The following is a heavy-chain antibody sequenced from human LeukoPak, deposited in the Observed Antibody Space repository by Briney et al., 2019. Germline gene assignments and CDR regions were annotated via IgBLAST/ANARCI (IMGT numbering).Heavy chain of an antibody. J-gene: IGHJ4*02. D-gene: IGHD7-27*01. CDR2: FSGDSINV. Sequence: GGSLRLSCAASGFSFSDYSMNWVRQAPGKGLEWISYFSGDSINVWYADSVKGRFTISRDNAKNSVFLQMNSLRDEDSAVYYCARDSNWAFDYWGQGTLVTVSS. CDR1: GFSFSDYS. CDR3: ARDSNWAFDY. V-gene: IGHV3-48*02.